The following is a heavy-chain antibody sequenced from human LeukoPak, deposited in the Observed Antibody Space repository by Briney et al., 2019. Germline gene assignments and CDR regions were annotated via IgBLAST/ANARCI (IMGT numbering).Heavy chain of an antibody. D-gene: IGHD6-13*01. CDR3: AKDLEAGLQH. V-gene: IGHV3-33*06. Sequence: GGSLRLPCAPSGFTFNSYGMLGVRQAPGKGLEWGAVIWYHGRNKYYADSVKTRFTISRDNSKNTLYLQMNSLRAEDTAVYYCAKDLEAGLQHWGQGTLVTVSS. CDR2: IWYHGRNK. J-gene: IGHJ1*01. CDR1: GFTFNSYG.